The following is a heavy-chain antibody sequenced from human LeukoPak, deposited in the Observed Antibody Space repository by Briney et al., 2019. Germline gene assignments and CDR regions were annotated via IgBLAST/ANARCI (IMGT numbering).Heavy chain of an antibody. CDR3: ARGQYSSGWDDNAFDI. J-gene: IGHJ3*02. Sequence: ASVKVSCKASRYTFTSYDINWVRQATGHGLECMGWMNPNSGNTGYAQKFQGRVTMTRNTSISTAYMELSSLRSEDTAVYYCARGQYSSGWDDNAFDIWGQGTMVTVSS. CDR2: MNPNSGNT. D-gene: IGHD6-19*01. V-gene: IGHV1-8*01. CDR1: RYTFTSYD.